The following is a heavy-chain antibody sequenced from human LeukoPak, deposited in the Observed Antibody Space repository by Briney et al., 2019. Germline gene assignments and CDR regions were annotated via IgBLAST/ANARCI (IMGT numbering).Heavy chain of an antibody. D-gene: IGHD5-12*01. CDR2: IKSKTNSGPT. Sequence: PGGSLRLSCAASKFNFSDAWMSWVRQAPGKGLEWLGRIKSKTNSGPTDYAAPVKGRFTISRDDSINTLYLQMNSLETEDTAVYYCATVVVSDYDNRIYYFDYWGRGTLVTVSS. CDR3: ATVVVSDYDNRIYYFDY. J-gene: IGHJ4*02. CDR1: KFNFSDAW. V-gene: IGHV3-15*01.